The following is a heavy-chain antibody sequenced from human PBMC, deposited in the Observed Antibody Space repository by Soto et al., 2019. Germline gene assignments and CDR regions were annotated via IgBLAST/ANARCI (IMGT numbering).Heavy chain of an antibody. V-gene: IGHV3-74*01. CDR3: AKRGVDTFGLSY. Sequence: EVQLVESGGGLVQPGGPLRLSCAVSGFTFSSFWMHWVRQAPGEGLVWVSRINTDGSSTSYADSVKGRFTISRDNAKNTLYLQMSSLRVEDTAMYYCAKRGVDTFGLSYWGQGTLVTVSS. J-gene: IGHJ4*02. CDR1: GFTFSSFW. D-gene: IGHD3-10*01. CDR2: INTDGSST.